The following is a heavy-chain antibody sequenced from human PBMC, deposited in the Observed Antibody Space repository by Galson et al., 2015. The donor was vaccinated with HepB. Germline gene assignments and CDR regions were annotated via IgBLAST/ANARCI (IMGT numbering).Heavy chain of an antibody. D-gene: IGHD2-8*02. CDR3: ARSLGLVGPDFDN. Sequence: PALVKPTQTLTLTCTFSGFSLRTSGVGVGWVRQSPGKALEWLALIYWSDDKRYSPSLRSRLIITKDTSKNQVVLTMTNLDPMDTATYYCARSLGLVGPDFDNWGQGTLVTVSS. J-gene: IGHJ4*02. CDR2: IYWSDDK. V-gene: IGHV2-5*01. CDR1: GFSLRTSGVG.